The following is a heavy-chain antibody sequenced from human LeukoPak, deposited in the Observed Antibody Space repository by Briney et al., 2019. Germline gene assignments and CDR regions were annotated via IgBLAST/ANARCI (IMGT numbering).Heavy chain of an antibody. CDR2: IYYSGST. CDR1: GGSISSGDYY. J-gene: IGHJ4*02. Sequence: SETLSLTCTVFGGSISSGDYYWSWIRQPPGKGLEWIGYIYYSGSTYYNPSLKSRVTTSVDTSKNQFSLKLSSVTAADTAVYYCARGPTVATIFDYWGQGTLVTVSS. D-gene: IGHD5-12*01. CDR3: ARGPTVATIFDY. V-gene: IGHV4-30-4*01.